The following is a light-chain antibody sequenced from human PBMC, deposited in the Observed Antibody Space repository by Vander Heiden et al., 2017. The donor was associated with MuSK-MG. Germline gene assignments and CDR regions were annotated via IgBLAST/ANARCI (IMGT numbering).Light chain of an antibody. CDR3: QQYDNCPYT. CDR2: DAS. V-gene: IGKV1-33*01. CDR1: QDISNY. J-gene: IGKJ2*01. Sequence: IQMTQSPSSLSASVGDRVTLTCQASQDISNYLNWYQQKPGKAPKLLIYDASNLETGAPARFSGSGSGTDFTFTISSLQPEDIATYYCQQYDNCPYTFGQGTKVEIK.